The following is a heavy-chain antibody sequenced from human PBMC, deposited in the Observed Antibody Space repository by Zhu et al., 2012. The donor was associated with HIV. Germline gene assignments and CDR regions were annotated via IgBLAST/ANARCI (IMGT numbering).Heavy chain of an antibody. CDR2: IYYTGTT. Sequence: QVHLQESGPGLVKPSETLSLTCTVSGYSISSAYSWGWIRQLPGMGLEWIGNIYYTGTTYYNPSLKSRVIISADTSKNQFSLQLNSVTAADTAVYYCARDIWFVSYWGSWFDPWGQGIPVTVPS. V-gene: IGHV4-38-2*02. CDR3: ARDIWFVSYWGSWFDP. D-gene: IGHD3-10*01. CDR1: GYSISSAYS. J-gene: IGHJ5*02.